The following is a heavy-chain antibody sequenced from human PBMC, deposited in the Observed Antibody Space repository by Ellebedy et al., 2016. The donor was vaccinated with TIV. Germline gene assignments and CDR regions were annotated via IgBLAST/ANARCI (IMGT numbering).Heavy chain of an antibody. CDR3: TRAGNYRHDY. CDR2: ISASGGNT. D-gene: IGHD1-7*01. Sequence: GESLKISCVASGFTFSSYAMSWVRLAPGRGLEWVSGISASGGNTYYADSVKGRFTISRDNAKNTLYLQINSLRAEDTAVYYCTRAGNYRHDYWGQGTLVTVSS. CDR1: GFTFSSYA. J-gene: IGHJ4*02. V-gene: IGHV3-23*01.